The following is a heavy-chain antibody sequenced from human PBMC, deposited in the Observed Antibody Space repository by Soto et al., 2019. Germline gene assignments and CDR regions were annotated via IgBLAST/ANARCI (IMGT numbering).Heavy chain of an antibody. Sequence: PSETLSLTCAVSSGSISSSNWWSWVRQPPGKGLEWIGEIYHSGSTNYNPSLKSRVTISVDKSKNQFSLKLSSVTAADTAVYYCARLRATVTNDYYYMDVWGKGTTVTVSS. CDR1: SGSISSSNW. V-gene: IGHV4-4*02. D-gene: IGHD4-17*01. CDR3: ARLRATVTNDYYYMDV. J-gene: IGHJ6*03. CDR2: IYHSGST.